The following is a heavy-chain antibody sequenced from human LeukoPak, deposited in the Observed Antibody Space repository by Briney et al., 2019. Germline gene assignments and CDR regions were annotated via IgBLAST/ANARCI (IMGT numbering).Heavy chain of an antibody. V-gene: IGHV5-51*01. CDR3: ARSYYAFWSGYAAQPADV. D-gene: IGHD3-3*01. CDR1: GYNFTNYW. Sequence: GESLKISCKASGYNFTNYWIGWVRQMPGKGLEWMGIIYPSDSDTRYSPSFQGQVTISVDKSINTAYLQWSSLKASDTAMYYCARSYYAFWSGYAAQPADVWGKGTTVTVSS. CDR2: IYPSDSDT. J-gene: IGHJ6*04.